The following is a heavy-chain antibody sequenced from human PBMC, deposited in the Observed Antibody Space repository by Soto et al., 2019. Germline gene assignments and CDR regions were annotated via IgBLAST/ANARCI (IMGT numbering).Heavy chain of an antibody. D-gene: IGHD6-19*01. V-gene: IGHV3-30*18. CDR3: AKDRIAVAGNYYYYGMDV. CDR1: GFTFSTYG. J-gene: IGHJ6*02. CDR2: ISYDGSNR. Sequence: GGSLRLSCAASGFTFSTYGMHWVRQAPGKGLEWVAVISYDGSNRYYADAVKGRFTISRDTFKNTLYLQLNSLTAEDTAVYYCAKDRIAVAGNYYYYGMDVWGQGTTVTVSS.